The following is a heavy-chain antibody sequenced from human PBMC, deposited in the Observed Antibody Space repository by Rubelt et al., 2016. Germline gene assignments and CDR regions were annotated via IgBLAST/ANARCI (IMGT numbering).Heavy chain of an antibody. J-gene: IGHJ5*02. CDR2: INHSGST. V-gene: IGHV4-34*01. Sequence: WIGEINHSGSTNYNPSLKSRVTISVDTSKNQFSLKLSSVTAADTAMYYCARGTGSSWYTWFDPWGQGTLVTVSS. CDR3: ARGTGSSWYTWFDP. D-gene: IGHD6-13*01.